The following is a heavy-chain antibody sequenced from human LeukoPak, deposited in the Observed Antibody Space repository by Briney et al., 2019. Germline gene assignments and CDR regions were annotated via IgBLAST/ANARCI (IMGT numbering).Heavy chain of an antibody. J-gene: IGHJ4*02. D-gene: IGHD5-18*01. CDR1: GGSISSYY. CDR2: IYYSGST. V-gene: IGHV4-59*01. CDR3: ARTAGYGIDY. Sequence: PSETLSLTCTVSGGSISSYYWSWIRQPPGKGLEWIGYIYYSGSTNYNPSLKSRVTISVDTSKNQFSLKLSSVTAADTAVYYCARTAGYGIDYWGQGTLVTVSS.